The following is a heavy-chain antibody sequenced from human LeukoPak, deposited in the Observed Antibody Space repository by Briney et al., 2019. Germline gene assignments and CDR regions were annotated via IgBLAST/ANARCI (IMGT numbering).Heavy chain of an antibody. CDR3: ARDPYDSSGPDY. J-gene: IGHJ4*02. Sequence: GASAKVSCKASGYTFTGYYMHWVRQAPGQGLEWMGRINPNSGGTNYAQKFQGRVTMTRDTSISTAYMELSRLRSDDTAVYYCARDPYDSSGPDYWGQGTLVTVSS. D-gene: IGHD3-22*01. CDR2: INPNSGGT. V-gene: IGHV1-2*06. CDR1: GYTFTGYY.